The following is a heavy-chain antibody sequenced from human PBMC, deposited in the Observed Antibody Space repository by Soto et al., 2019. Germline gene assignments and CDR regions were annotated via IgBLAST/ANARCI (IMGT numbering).Heavy chain of an antibody. V-gene: IGHV6-1*01. Sequence: SQTLPLTCAISGDSVSSNSAAWNWIRQSPSRGLEWLGRTYYRSKWYNDYAVSVKSRITIDPDTSKNQFSLQLNSVTPEDTALYYCAEAPWYYYYGMDVCGQGTTGTVSS. J-gene: IGHJ6*02. CDR3: AEAPWYYYYGMDV. CDR2: TYYRSKWYN. CDR1: GDSVSSNSAA.